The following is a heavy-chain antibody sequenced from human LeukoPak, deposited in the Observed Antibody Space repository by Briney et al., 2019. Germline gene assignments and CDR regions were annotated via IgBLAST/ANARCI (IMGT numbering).Heavy chain of an antibody. J-gene: IGHJ5*02. CDR3: ARRKSGWFDP. CDR1: GGSISSGGYY. V-gene: IGHV4-30-4*08. CDR2: IYYSGST. Sequence: PSQTLSLTCTVSGGSISSGGYYWSWIRQHPGKGLEWIGYIYYSGSTYYNPSLKSRITISVDTSKNQFSLKLSSVTAADTAVYYCARRKSGWFDPWGQGSLVTVSS.